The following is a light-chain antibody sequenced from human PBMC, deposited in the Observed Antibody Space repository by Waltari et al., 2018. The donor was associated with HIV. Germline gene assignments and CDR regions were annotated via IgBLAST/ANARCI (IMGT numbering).Light chain of an antibody. CDR1: QSISSY. CDR3: QQSYSTPYS. J-gene: IGKJ2*03. CDR2: AAS. V-gene: IGKV1-39*01. Sequence: TQMPQSPSSLPAPVGDRVTITCRASQSISSYLNWYQQKPGKAPKLLIYAASSLQSGVPSRFSGSGSGTDFTLTISSLQPEDFATYYCQQSYSTPYSFGQGTKLEIK.